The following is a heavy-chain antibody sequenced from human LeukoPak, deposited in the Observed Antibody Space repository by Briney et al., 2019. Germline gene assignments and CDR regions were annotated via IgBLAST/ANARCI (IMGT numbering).Heavy chain of an antibody. V-gene: IGHV3-23*01. CDR1: GFTFSSYA. D-gene: IGHD2-15*01. J-gene: IGHJ4*02. Sequence: GGSLRLSCAASGFTFSSYAMSWVRQAPGKGLEWVSAISNNGGYTYYADSVQGRFTISRDNSKSTLCLQMNSLRAEDTAVYYCAKQLGSCSDGSCYFPYWGQGTLVTVSS. CDR2: ISNNGGYT. CDR3: AKQLGSCSDGSCYFPY.